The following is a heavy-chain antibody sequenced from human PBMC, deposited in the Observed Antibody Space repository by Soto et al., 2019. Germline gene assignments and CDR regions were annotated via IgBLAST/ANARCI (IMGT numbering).Heavy chain of an antibody. CDR3: ARTSSIAARPGYNWFDP. CDR2: IYYSGST. Sequence: PSETLSLTCTVSGGSISSYYWSRIRQPPGKGLEWIGYIYYSGSTNYNPSLKSRVTISVDTSKNQFSLKLSSVTAADTAVYYCARTSSIAARPGYNWFDPWGQGTLVTVSS. D-gene: IGHD6-6*01. J-gene: IGHJ5*02. V-gene: IGHV4-59*01. CDR1: GGSISSYY.